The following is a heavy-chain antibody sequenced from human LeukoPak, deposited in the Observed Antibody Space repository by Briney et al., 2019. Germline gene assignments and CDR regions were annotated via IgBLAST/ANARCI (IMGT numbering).Heavy chain of an antibody. J-gene: IGHJ4*02. CDR3: ARKDSSGFDY. D-gene: IGHD6-19*01. CDR1: GYTFTTYG. V-gene: IGHV1-2*06. Sequence: EAPVKVSCKASGYTFTTYGISWVRQAPGQGLEWMGRINPNSGGTNYAQKFQGRVTMTRDTSISTAYMELSRLRSDDTAVYYCARKDSSGFDYWGQGTLVTVSS. CDR2: INPNSGGT.